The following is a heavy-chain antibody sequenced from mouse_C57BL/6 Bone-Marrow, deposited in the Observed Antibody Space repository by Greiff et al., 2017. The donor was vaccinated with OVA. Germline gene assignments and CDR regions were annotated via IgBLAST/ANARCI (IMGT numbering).Heavy chain of an antibody. D-gene: IGHD1-1*01. CDR3: ARPPYYYGSSYGWYFDV. CDR1: GYAFSSYW. V-gene: IGHV1-80*01. J-gene: IGHJ1*03. Sequence: VKVVESGAELVKPGASVKISCKASGYAFSSYWMNWVKQRPGKGLEWIGQIYPGDGDTNYNGKFKGKATLTADKSSSTAYMQLSSLTSEDSAVYFCARPPYYYGSSYGWYFDVWGTGTTVTVSS. CDR2: IYPGDGDT.